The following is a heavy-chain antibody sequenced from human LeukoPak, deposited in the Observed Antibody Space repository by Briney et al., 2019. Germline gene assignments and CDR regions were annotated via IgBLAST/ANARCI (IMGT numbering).Heavy chain of an antibody. V-gene: IGHV4-59*08. Sequence: PSETLSLTCIVSGGSISSYYWSWIRQPPGKGLEWIGYIYYNGSTNYNPSLKSRVTISVDTSKNQFSLKLSSVPAADTAVCYCARHAYYGSGSYKAFDIWGQGTMVTVSS. D-gene: IGHD3-10*01. CDR3: ARHAYYGSGSYKAFDI. J-gene: IGHJ3*02. CDR2: IYYNGST. CDR1: GGSISSYY.